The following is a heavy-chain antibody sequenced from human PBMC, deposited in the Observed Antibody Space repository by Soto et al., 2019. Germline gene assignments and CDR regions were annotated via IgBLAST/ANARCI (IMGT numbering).Heavy chain of an antibody. V-gene: IGHV1-69*12. CDR1: GGTFTNYA. J-gene: IGHJ6*02. D-gene: IGHD3-10*01. CDR2: IIPIFGTA. Sequence: QVQLVQSGAEVKRPGSSVKVSCKTSGGTFTNYAISWVRQAPGQGLEWMGGIIPIFGTANYAQRFQGRVTITADESTSTDNMDLSSLTSEDTAVYYCARDSRMVRGVSYYYGMDVWGQGTTVTVSS. CDR3: ARDSRMVRGVSYYYGMDV.